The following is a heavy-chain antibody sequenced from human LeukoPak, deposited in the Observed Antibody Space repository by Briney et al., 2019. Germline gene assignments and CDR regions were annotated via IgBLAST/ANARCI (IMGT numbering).Heavy chain of an antibody. D-gene: IGHD3-22*01. Sequence: ASVKVSCKASGYTFTSYGISWVRQAPGQGLEWMGWISAYNGNTNYAQKLQGRVTMTTDTSTSTAYMELRSLRSDDTAVYYCARVAVEWYDSSGYYRNFDYWGQGTLVTVSS. CDR2: ISAYNGNT. CDR3: ARVAVEWYDSSGYYRNFDY. CDR1: GYTFTSYG. J-gene: IGHJ4*02. V-gene: IGHV1-18*01.